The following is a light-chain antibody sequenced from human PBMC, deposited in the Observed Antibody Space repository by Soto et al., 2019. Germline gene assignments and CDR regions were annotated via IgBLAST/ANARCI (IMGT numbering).Light chain of an antibody. CDR3: QQYHTWPIT. V-gene: IGKV3-15*01. J-gene: IGKJ4*01. Sequence: TQSPSFLSASVGDRVTITCGASQGVSRKLAWYQHKPGQAPRLLISGASTGATGIPARFSGSGSGTEFTLTISSLQSEDCAIYYCQQYHTWPITFGGGTKVDIK. CDR2: GAS. CDR1: QGVSRK.